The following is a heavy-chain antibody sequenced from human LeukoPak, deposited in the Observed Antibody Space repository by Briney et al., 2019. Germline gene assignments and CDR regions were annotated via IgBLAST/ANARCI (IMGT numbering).Heavy chain of an antibody. D-gene: IGHD5/OR15-5a*01. CDR1: GYSFTSYW. CDR3: ATSTSYYYYYMDV. J-gene: IGHJ6*03. V-gene: IGHV5-51*01. CDR2: IYPGDSDT. Sequence: GESLKISCKGSGYSFTSYWIGWVRQMPGKGLEWMGIIYPGDSDTRYSPSFQGQVTISADKSISTAYLQWSSLKASDTAMYYCATSTSYYYYYMDVWGKGTTVTVSS.